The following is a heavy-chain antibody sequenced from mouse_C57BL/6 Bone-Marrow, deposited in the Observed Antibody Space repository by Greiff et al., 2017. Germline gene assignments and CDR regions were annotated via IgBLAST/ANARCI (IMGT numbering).Heavy chain of an antibody. Sequence: EVKLVESGGGLVKPGGSLKLSCAASGFTFSSYAMSWVRQTPEKRLEWVATISDGGSYTYYPDNVKGRFTISRDNAKNNLYLQMSHLKSEDTAMYYCARDDRRGYYFDYWGQGTTLTVSS. CDR2: ISDGGSYT. CDR1: GFTFSSYA. J-gene: IGHJ2*01. CDR3: ARDDRRGYYFDY. V-gene: IGHV5-4*01.